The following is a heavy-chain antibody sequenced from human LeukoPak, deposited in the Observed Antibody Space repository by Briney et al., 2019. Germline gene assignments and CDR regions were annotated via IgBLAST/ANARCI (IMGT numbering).Heavy chain of an antibody. Sequence: GGSLRLSCAASGFTFSSYAMSWVRQAPGKGLEWVSAISGSGGSTYYADSVKGRFTISRDNSKNTLYLQMNSLRAEDTAVYYCAKRGWQQLDNYYYYYYMDVWGKGTTVTVSS. D-gene: IGHD6-13*01. V-gene: IGHV3-23*01. CDR2: ISGSGGST. CDR1: GFTFSSYA. CDR3: AKRGWQQLDNYYYYYYMDV. J-gene: IGHJ6*03.